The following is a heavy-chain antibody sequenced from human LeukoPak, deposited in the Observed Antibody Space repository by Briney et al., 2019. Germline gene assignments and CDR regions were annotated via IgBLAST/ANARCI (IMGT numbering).Heavy chain of an antibody. J-gene: IGHJ4*02. V-gene: IGHV4-34*01. Sequence: PSETLSLTCAVYGGSFSGYYWSWIRQPPGKGLEWIGEINHSGSTNYNPSLKSRVTISVDTSKNQFSLKLSSVTAADTAVYYCARRREYSGNFDYWGQGTLVTVSS. CDR3: ARRREYSGNFDY. D-gene: IGHD2/OR15-2a*01. CDR1: GGSFSGYY. CDR2: INHSGST.